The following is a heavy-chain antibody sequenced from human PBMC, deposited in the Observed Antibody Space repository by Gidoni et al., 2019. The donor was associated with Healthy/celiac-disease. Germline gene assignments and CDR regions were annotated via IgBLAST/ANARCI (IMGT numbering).Heavy chain of an antibody. J-gene: IGHJ4*02. V-gene: IGHV3-48*01. CDR2: ISSSSSTI. CDR3: ARDHAVAATGGVDY. Sequence: EVQLVESGGGLVQPGGSLRLSCAASGFTFSSYSMHWVRQAPGKGLEWVSYISSSSSTIYYADSVKGRFTISRDNAKNSLYLQMNSLRAEDTAGYYCARDHAVAATGGVDYWGQGTLVTVSS. CDR1: GFTFSSYS. D-gene: IGHD6-19*01.